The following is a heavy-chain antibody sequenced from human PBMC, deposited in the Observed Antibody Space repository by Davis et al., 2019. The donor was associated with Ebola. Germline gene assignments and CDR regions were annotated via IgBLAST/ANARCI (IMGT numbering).Heavy chain of an antibody. CDR2: MFYVGST. Sequence: PGGPLRLPFNVPGGSISGYFWSWIPQPRGKGLEWLGYMFYVGSTRYNPSVQSRVIMSLYTSKNQFSVRLKSVTAADAAVYYCAGGVDSQNFEHWGQGILVTVSS. J-gene: IGHJ4*02. V-gene: IGHV4-59*01. CDR3: AGGVDSQNFEH. D-gene: IGHD3-3*01. CDR1: GGSISGYF.